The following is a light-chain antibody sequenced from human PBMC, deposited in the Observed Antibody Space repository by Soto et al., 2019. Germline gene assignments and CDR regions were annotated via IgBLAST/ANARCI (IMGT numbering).Light chain of an antibody. J-gene: IGKJ1*01. CDR2: DAS. CDR1: QSIGSN. Sequence: EIVMTQSPVTLSVSPGERATLSCWASQSIGSNLAWYQQRPGQGPRLLIYDASTRATGIPARFSGSGSGTDFTLTISSLQSEDFAVYYCQQYNNWLRWTFGQGTKVDIK. V-gene: IGKV3-15*01. CDR3: QQYNNWLRWT.